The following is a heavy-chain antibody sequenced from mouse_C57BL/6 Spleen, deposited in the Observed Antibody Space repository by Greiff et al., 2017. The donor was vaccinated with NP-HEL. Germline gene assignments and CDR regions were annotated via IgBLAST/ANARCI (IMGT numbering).Heavy chain of an antibody. CDR2: ISSGGDYI. CDR3: TRDGNYYGSSYYFDY. V-gene: IGHV5-9-1*02. D-gene: IGHD1-1*01. J-gene: IGHJ2*01. Sequence: EVQGVESGEGLVKPGGSLKLSCAASGFTFSSYAMSWVRQTPEKRLEWVAYISSGGDYIYYADTVKGRFTISRDNARNTLYLQMSSLKSEDTAMYYCTRDGNYYGSSYYFDYWGQGTTLTVSS. CDR1: GFTFSSYA.